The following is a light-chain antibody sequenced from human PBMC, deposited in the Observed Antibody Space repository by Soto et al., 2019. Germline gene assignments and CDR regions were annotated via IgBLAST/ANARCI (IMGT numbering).Light chain of an antibody. V-gene: IGKV3-20*01. CDR2: DAS. J-gene: IGKJ1*01. CDR1: QSVSSGY. CDR3: QQYGGSPRT. Sequence: EIVLTQSPGTLSLSPGERGTLSCRASQSVSSGYLAWYQQKPGRAPRLLIYDASSRATGIPDRFSGSGSGTDFTLTISRLEPEDFAVYYCQQYGGSPRTFGQGTKVDI.